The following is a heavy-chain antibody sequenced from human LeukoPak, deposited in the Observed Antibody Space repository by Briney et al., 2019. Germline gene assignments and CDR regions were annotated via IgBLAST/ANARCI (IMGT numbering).Heavy chain of an antibody. CDR2: IYPADSAT. Sequence: GGSLEISWKGSGYSFTSYWIGWGRQVPGKGLGGMGIIYPADSATTYSPSFQGPVTISADTSISTAYLQWSSLTASDTAMYYCARRDYGSGSNFDYWGQGTLVTVSS. CDR1: GYSFTSYW. V-gene: IGHV5-51*01. D-gene: IGHD3-10*01. CDR3: ARRDYGSGSNFDY. J-gene: IGHJ4*02.